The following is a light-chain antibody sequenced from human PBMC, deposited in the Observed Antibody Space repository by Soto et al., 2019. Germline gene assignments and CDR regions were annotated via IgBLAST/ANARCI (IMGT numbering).Light chain of an antibody. CDR2: LNSDGTH. Sequence: QLVLTQSPSASASLGASVKLTCTLSSGYSSYAIAWHQQQPEKGPRYLMNLNSDGTHSKGDGIPDRFSGSSSGAERYLTIYSLQSEDEADYYCQTWGSGIVVFGGGTKLTVL. CDR1: SGYSSYA. J-gene: IGLJ3*02. V-gene: IGLV4-69*01. CDR3: QTWGSGIVV.